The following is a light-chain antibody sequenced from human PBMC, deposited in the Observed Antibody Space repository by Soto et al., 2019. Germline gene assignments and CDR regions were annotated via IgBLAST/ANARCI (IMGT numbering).Light chain of an antibody. J-gene: IGKJ1*01. V-gene: IGKV1-5*01. CDR3: QQFHSFPWT. CDR2: DAS. Sequence: DIPMTQSPSTLSASVGDRATITCRASQTIHSFLAWYQQKAGKAPKLLIYDASNLESGVPSRFSGSGSGTEFTLTVSSLQPDDFATFYCQQFHSFPWTFGQGNKVEI. CDR1: QTIHSF.